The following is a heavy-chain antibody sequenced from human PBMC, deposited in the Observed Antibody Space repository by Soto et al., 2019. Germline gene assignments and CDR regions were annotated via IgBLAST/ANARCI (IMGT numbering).Heavy chain of an antibody. Sequence: SFSTSGVGVNWIRQPPGKALEWLALIYWNDDKRYSASLRSRLTITKDTAKNQVVLTLSNLDPVDTATYYCVRQTTGSLIVPVAITPYYYLGFDVWGQGTSVTVSS. CDR3: VRQTTGSLIVPVAITPYYYLGFDV. V-gene: IGHV2-5*01. D-gene: IGHD2-2*01. CDR1: SFSTSGVG. J-gene: IGHJ6*02. CDR2: IYWNDDK.